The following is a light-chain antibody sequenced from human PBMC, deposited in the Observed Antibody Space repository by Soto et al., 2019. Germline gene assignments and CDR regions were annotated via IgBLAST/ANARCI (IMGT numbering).Light chain of an antibody. J-gene: IGKJ5*01. V-gene: IGKV3-15*01. CDR1: HSVNSH. CDR2: GAS. Sequence: MMMTQSPATLSVSPGERVTLSCRTSHSVNSHVAWYQQKPGQAPRLLLYGASTRATGIPVRFSGSGFGTEFTLTISSLQSEDFAVYYCQQRSNWPMSTFGQGTRLEIK. CDR3: QQRSNWPMST.